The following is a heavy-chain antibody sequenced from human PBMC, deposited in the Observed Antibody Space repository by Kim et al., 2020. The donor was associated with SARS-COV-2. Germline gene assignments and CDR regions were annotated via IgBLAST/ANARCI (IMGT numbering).Heavy chain of an antibody. CDR3: ARVLDYSNRGYYYYGMDV. Sequence: ASVKVSCKASGYTFTGYYMHWVRQAPGQGLEWMGWINPNSGGTNYAQKFQGRVTMTRDTSISTAYMELSRLRSDDTAVYYCARVLDYSNRGYYYYGMDVWGQGTTVTVSS. J-gene: IGHJ6*02. V-gene: IGHV1-2*02. CDR1: GYTFTGYY. D-gene: IGHD4-4*01. CDR2: INPNSGGT.